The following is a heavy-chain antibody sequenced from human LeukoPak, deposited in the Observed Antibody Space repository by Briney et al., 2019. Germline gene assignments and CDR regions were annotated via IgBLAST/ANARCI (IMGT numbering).Heavy chain of an antibody. D-gene: IGHD3-10*01. Sequence: GASVKVSCKASGYTFTSYGISWVRQAPGQGLEWMGWISAYNGNTNYAQKLQGRVTMTTDTSTSTAYMELRSLRSDDTAAYYCARDTPFGELFSRHTENWFDPWGQGTLVTVSS. V-gene: IGHV1-18*01. CDR3: ARDTPFGELFSRHTENWFDP. CDR2: ISAYNGNT. J-gene: IGHJ5*02. CDR1: GYTFTSYG.